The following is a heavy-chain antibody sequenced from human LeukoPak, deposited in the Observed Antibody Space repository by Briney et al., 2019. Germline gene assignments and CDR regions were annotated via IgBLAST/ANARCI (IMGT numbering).Heavy chain of an antibody. J-gene: IGHJ4*02. V-gene: IGHV3-74*01. Sequence: QTGGSLRLSCAASGFTFSSYSMNWVRQAPGKGPVWVSRIKTDGSITDYADFVKGRFTISRDNAKNTLYLQMNSLRAEDTAVYYCAKGLSYYYGSGSPYYFDYWGQGTLVTVSS. CDR2: IKTDGSIT. D-gene: IGHD3-10*01. CDR3: AKGLSYYYGSGSPYYFDY. CDR1: GFTFSSYS.